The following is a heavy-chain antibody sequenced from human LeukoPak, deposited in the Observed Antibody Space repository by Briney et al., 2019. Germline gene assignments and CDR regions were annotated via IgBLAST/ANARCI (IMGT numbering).Heavy chain of an antibody. CDR3: ARDHSYYFGSQTSTLDV. Sequence: PSETLSLTCTVSGASISTGGFYWTWIRQPPGEGLEWIGYIYYTGSVDYNASLKSRLTISLDTSKNRFSLKLNSVAAADTAVYYCARDHSYYFGSQTSTLDVWGQGTAVTVSS. V-gene: IGHV4-31*03. D-gene: IGHD3-10*01. CDR2: IYYTGSV. J-gene: IGHJ6*02. CDR1: GASISTGGFY.